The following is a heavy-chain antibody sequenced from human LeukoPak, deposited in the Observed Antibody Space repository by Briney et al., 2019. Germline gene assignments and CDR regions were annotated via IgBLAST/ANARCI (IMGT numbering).Heavy chain of an antibody. CDR2: ISSSGSTI. CDR3: ANRGAEVGATVAPGDS. CDR1: RFIFSSYS. D-gene: IGHD1-26*01. J-gene: IGHJ4*02. V-gene: IGHV3-48*04. Sequence: GGSLRLSCAASRFIFSSYSMNWVRQAPGKGLEWVSYISSSGSTIYYADSVKGRFTISRDNAKNSLYLQMNSLRAEDTAVYYCANRGAEVGATVAPGDSWGQGTLVTVSP.